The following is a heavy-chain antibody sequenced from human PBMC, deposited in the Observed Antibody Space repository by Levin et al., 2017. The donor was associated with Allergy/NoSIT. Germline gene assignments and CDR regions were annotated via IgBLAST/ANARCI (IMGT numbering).Heavy chain of an antibody. D-gene: IGHD2-15*01. CDR2: IKEDGSEG. CDR1: GFIFSDYW. J-gene: IGHJ4*02. Sequence: GGSLRLSCAASGFIFSDYWMTWVRQTPGKGLEWVANIKEDGSEGFYVDSVKGRFTVSRDKAGTSVFLQMNSLRAEDTAVYYCASLGSVVTSNGALDYWGQGALVTVSS. CDR3: ASLGSVVTSNGALDY. V-gene: IGHV3-7*01.